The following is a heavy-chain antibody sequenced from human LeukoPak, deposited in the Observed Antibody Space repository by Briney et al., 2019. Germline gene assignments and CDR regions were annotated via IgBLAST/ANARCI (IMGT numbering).Heavy chain of an antibody. V-gene: IGHV1-69*06. D-gene: IGHD3-16*02. Sequence: GASVKVSCKASGGTFSSYAISWVRQAPGQGLEWMGGIIPIFGTANYAQKFQGRVTITADKSTSTAYMELSSLRSDDTAVYYCARVAPLRLGELSFLRFWDYWGQGTLVTVSS. CDR2: IIPIFGTA. CDR3: ARVAPLRLGELSFLRFWDY. CDR1: GGTFSSYA. J-gene: IGHJ4*02.